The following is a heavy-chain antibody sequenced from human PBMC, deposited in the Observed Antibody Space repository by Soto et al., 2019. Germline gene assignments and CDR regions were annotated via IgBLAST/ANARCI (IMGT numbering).Heavy chain of an antibody. V-gene: IGHV5-51*01. CDR3: ASQYSNYGSPKYYYYGMDV. CDR1: GYTFTNYL. D-gene: IGHD4-4*01. Sequence: GESLKISCKGSGYTFTNYLIVLVRQMPGKGPEWMGIIYPGDSDTKYNPSFQGQVTISADKSITTTYLQWSSLKASDTAMYYCASQYSNYGSPKYYYYGMDVWGQGTTVTVSS. CDR2: IYPGDSDT. J-gene: IGHJ6*02.